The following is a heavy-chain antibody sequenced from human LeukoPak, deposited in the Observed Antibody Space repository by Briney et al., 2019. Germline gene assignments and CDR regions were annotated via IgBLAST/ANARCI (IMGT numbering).Heavy chain of an antibody. Sequence: GGSLRLSCVVSGIKLSNYGMSWVRQAPGKGLEWVSGIREAGGGTKYADSVKGRFTISRDNSKNTLYLQMNSLRAEDTAVYYCAREQQLDYYYYMDVWGKGTTVTVSS. CDR1: GIKLSNYG. V-gene: IGHV3-23*01. J-gene: IGHJ6*03. D-gene: IGHD6-13*01. CDR3: AREQQLDYYYYMDV. CDR2: IREAGGGT.